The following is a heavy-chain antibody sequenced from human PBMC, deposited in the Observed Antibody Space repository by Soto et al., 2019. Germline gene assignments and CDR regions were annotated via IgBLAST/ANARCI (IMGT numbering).Heavy chain of an antibody. V-gene: IGHV3-23*01. D-gene: IGHD3-3*01. J-gene: IGHJ6*03. CDR1: GFTFSSYA. CDR3: ARDYDFWSGWDVHYYYYMDV. CDR2: ISGSGGST. Sequence: HPGGSLRLSCAASGFTFSSYAMSWVRQAPGKGLEWVSAISGSGGSTYYADSVKGRFTISRDNSKNTLYLQMNSLRAEDTAVYYYARDYDFWSGWDVHYYYYMDVWGKGTTVTVSS.